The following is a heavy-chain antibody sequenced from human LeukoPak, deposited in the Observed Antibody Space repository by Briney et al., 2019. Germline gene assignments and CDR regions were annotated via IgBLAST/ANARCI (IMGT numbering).Heavy chain of an antibody. CDR2: IIPIFGTA. D-gene: IGHD4-17*01. CDR3: ASLYGDYVLDWFDP. V-gene: IGHV1-69*13. CDR1: GGTFSSYA. J-gene: IGHJ5*02. Sequence: GASVKVSCKASGGTFSSYAISWVRQAPGQGLEWMGGIIPIFGTANYAQKFQGRVTITADESTSTAYMELSSLRSEDTAVYYCASLYGDYVLDWFDPWGQGTLVTVSS.